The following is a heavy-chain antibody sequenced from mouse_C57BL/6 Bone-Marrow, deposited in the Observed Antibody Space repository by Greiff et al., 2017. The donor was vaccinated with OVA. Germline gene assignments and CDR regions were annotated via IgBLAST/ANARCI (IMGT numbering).Heavy chain of an antibody. CDR2: IDPSDSET. CDR3: ARGGYGSSYGFAY. CDR1: GYTFTSYW. J-gene: IGHJ3*01. D-gene: IGHD1-1*01. V-gene: IGHV1-52*01. Sequence: VQLQQPGAELVRPGSSVKLSCKASGYTFTSYWMHWVKQRPIQGLEWIVNIDPSDSETHYNQKFKDKATLTVDKSSSTAYMQLSSLTSEDSAVYYCARGGYGSSYGFAYWGQGTLVTVSA.